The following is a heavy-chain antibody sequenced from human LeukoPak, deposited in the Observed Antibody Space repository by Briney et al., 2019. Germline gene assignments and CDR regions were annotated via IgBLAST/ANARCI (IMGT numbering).Heavy chain of an antibody. CDR2: IYTSGST. J-gene: IGHJ5*02. CDR1: GGSISSGSYY. V-gene: IGHV4-61*02. D-gene: IGHD3-10*01. Sequence: SQTLSLTCTVSGGSISSGSYYWSWIRQPAGKGLEWIGRIYTSGSTNYNPSLKSRVTISVDTSKNQFSLKLSSVTAADTAVYYCARSGFGSGISFDLWGQGTLVTVSS. CDR3: ARSGFGSGISFDL.